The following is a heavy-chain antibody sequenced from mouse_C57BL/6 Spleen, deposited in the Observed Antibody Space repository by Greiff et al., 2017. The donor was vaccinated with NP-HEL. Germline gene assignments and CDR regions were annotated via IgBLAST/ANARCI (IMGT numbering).Heavy chain of an antibody. D-gene: IGHD2-4*01. CDR3: ARSIYYDYDEDAMDY. Sequence: VQLQQSGAELVRPGASVKLSCKASGYTFTDYYINWVKQRPGQGLEWIARIYPGSGNTYYNEKFKGKATLTADKSSSTAYMQLSSLTSEDSAVYFCARSIYYDYDEDAMDYWGQGTSVTVSS. J-gene: IGHJ4*01. CDR1: GYTFTDYY. V-gene: IGHV1-76*01. CDR2: IYPGSGNT.